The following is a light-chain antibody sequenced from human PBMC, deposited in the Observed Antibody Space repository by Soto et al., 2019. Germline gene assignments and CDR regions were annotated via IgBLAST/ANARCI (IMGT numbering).Light chain of an antibody. J-gene: IGLJ2*01. CDR1: SSNIGSNT. V-gene: IGLV1-44*01. CDR2: SNN. Sequence: QPVLTQPPSASGTPGQRVTLSCSGSSSNIGSNTVNWYQQLPGTAPKLLIYSNNRRPSGVPDRFSGSKSGTSASLAISGLQSEDEADYYCAAWDDSLNGVVFGGGTKLTVL. CDR3: AAWDDSLNGVV.